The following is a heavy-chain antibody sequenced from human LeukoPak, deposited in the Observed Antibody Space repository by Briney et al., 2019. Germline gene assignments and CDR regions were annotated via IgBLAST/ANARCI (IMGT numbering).Heavy chain of an antibody. CDR3: AKWVVGSRYFDL. D-gene: IGHD1-26*01. Sequence: GGSLRLSCAASGFTFSSYAMSWVRQAPGKGLEWVSGISGSGGTTYYTDSVKGRFTISRDNSKNTLYLQMNSLRAEDTVVYYCAKWVVGSRYFDLWGRGTLVTVSS. J-gene: IGHJ2*01. V-gene: IGHV3-23*01. CDR2: ISGSGGTT. CDR1: GFTFSSYA.